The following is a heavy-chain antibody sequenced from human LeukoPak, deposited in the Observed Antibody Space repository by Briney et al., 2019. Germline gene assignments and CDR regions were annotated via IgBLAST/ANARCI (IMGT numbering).Heavy chain of an antibody. CDR2: INAGNVNT. D-gene: IGHD5-18*01. Sequence: ASVKVSCKASGYTFTSYAMHWVRQAPGQRFEWMGWINAGNVNTKYSQKFQGRVTITRDTSASTAYMELSSLRSEDTAVYYCARAQDTAMIFHDAFDIWGQGTMVTVSS. CDR3: ARAQDTAMIFHDAFDI. CDR1: GYTFTSYA. J-gene: IGHJ3*02. V-gene: IGHV1-3*01.